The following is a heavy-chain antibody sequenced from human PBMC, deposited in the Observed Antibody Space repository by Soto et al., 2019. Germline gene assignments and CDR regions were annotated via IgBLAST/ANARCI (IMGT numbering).Heavy chain of an antibody. CDR1: GFTFASYA. V-gene: IGHV3-23*01. CDR2: ISGSGGST. D-gene: IGHD3-9*01. CDR3: AKGSYSPQYDILRSGAFDI. J-gene: IGHJ3*02. Sequence: GGSLRLSCAASGFTFASYAMSWVRQAPGKGLEWVSAISGSGGSTYYADSVRGRFTISRDNSKNTLYLQMNSLRAEDTAVYYCAKGSYSPQYDILRSGAFDIWGQGTMVTVSS.